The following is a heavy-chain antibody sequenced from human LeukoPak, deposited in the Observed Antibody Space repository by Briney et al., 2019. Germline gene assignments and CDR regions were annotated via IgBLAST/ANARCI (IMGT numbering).Heavy chain of an antibody. CDR2: IYHSGTT. D-gene: IGHD4-23*01. CDR1: GYSISSGNY. CDR3: ARGYGGNVDY. J-gene: IGHJ4*02. Sequence: SETLSLTCTVSGYSISSGNYWGRIRQPPGKGLEWIGNIYHSGTTYYNPSLKSRVTISVDTSNNQFSLKLSSVTAADTAMYYCARGYGGNVDYWGQGTLVTVSS. V-gene: IGHV4-38-2*02.